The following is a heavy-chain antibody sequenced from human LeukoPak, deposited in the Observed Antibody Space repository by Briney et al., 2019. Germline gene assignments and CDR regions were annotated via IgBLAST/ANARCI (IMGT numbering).Heavy chain of an antibody. V-gene: IGHV3-30*18. CDR3: AKPLHGKNCIGACYYGMDA. Sequence: GRSLRLSCVASGFTFSSYGMHWVRQAPGKGLDWVAVISYDGSNKYYADSEKGRFTISRDNSKNTLYLQMNSLRAEDTAVYYCAKPLHGKNCIGACYYGMDAWGQGTTVTVSS. CDR2: ISYDGSNK. J-gene: IGHJ6*02. D-gene: IGHD6-13*01. CDR1: GFTFSSYG.